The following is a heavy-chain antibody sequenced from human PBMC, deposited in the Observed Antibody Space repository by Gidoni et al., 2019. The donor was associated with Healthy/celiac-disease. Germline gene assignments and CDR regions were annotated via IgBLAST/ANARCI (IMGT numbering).Heavy chain of an antibody. J-gene: IGHJ4*02. V-gene: IGHV1-18*01. CDR1: GYTFTSYG. CDR3: ARDPALRWLKWLGGYFDY. D-gene: IGHD3-22*01. CDR2: ISAYNGNT. Sequence: GAEVKKPGASVKVSCKASGYTFTSYGISWVRQAPGQGLEWMGWISAYNGNTNYAQKLQGRVTMTTDTSTSTAYMELRSLRSDDPAVYYCARDPALRWLKWLGGYFDYWGQGTLVTVSS.